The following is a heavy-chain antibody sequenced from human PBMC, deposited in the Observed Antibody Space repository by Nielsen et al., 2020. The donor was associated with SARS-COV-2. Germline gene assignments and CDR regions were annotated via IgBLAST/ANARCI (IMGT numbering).Heavy chain of an antibody. V-gene: IGHV5-10-1*01. D-gene: IGHD5-12*01. J-gene: IGHJ4*02. CDR3: ARHAEVDIVRSGYDVGGY. CDR2: IDPSDSYT. Sequence: VRQMPGKGLEWMGRIDPSDSYTTYSPSFQGHVSISADKSISTAYLQWSSLKASDTAMYYCARHAEVDIVRSGYDVGGYWGQGTLVTVSS.